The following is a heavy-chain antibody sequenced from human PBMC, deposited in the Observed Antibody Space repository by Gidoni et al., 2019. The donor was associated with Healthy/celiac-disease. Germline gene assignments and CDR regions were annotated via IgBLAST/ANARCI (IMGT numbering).Heavy chain of an antibody. CDR1: GFTFADYA. J-gene: IGHJ4*02. CDR3: AKDGGAYCSGGSCYSDY. CDR2: MSWNSGSI. V-gene: IGHV3-9*01. D-gene: IGHD2-15*01. Sequence: DVQLVESGGGLVQPGRSLRLSCAAPGFTFADYAMNWVRQAPGKGLEWVSGMSWNSGSIGYADSVKGRFTISRDNAKNSLYLQMNSLRAEDTALYYCAKDGGAYCSGGSCYSDYWGQGTLVTVSS.